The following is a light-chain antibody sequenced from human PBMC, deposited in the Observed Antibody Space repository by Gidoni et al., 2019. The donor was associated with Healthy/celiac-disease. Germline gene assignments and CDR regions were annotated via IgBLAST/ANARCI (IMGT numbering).Light chain of an antibody. CDR3: QQYNNWPQLT. J-gene: IGKJ4*01. V-gene: IGKV3-15*01. CDR2: GAS. CDR1: QSVSSN. Sequence: EIVMTQSPATLSVSPGERATLSCRARQSVSSNLAWYQQKPDQAPRLLIYGASTRATGIPARFSGSGSGTEFTLTISSLQSEDFAVYYCQQYNNWPQLTFGGGTKVEIK.